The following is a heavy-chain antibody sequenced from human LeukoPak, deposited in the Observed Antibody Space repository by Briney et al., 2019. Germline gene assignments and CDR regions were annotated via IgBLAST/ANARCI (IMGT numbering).Heavy chain of an antibody. CDR3: ARKYYYGSGSYLNWFDP. J-gene: IGHJ5*02. Sequence: ASVKVSRKASGYTFTSYDINWVRQATGQGLEWMGWMNPNSGNTGYAQKFQGRVTMTRNTSISTAYMELSSLRSEDTAVYYCARKYYYGSGSYLNWFDPWGQGTLVTVSS. V-gene: IGHV1-8*01. D-gene: IGHD3-10*01. CDR1: GYTFTSYD. CDR2: MNPNSGNT.